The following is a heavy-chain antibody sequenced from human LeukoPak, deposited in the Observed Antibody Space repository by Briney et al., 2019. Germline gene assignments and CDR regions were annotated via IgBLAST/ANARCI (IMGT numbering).Heavy chain of an antibody. CDR3: ARAGPSNYDTLTGYYMRWFDP. Sequence: ASVKVSCKASGYTFTSYYMHWVRQAPGQGLEWMGIINPSGGSTSYAQKFQGRVTMTRDTSTSTVYMELSSLRSEDTAVYYCARAGPSNYDTLTGYYMRWFDPWGQGTLVTVSS. CDR1: GYTFTSYY. D-gene: IGHD3-9*01. J-gene: IGHJ5*02. V-gene: IGHV1-46*01. CDR2: INPSGGST.